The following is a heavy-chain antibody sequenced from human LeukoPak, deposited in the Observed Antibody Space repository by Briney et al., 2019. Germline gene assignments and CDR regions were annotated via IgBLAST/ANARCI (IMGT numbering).Heavy chain of an antibody. CDR1: GLTVSNNF. D-gene: IGHD5/OR15-5a*01. Sequence: GGSLRLSCAASGLTVSNNFMYWVRQAPGKGLEWVSVIHSDGNTLYADSVEGRFTISRDNFKNTVYLQMSSLRAEDTAVYYCAREDNRGVYDDGFDIWGQGTMVTVSS. CDR2: IHSDGNT. J-gene: IGHJ3*02. CDR3: AREDNRGVYDDGFDI. V-gene: IGHV3-53*01.